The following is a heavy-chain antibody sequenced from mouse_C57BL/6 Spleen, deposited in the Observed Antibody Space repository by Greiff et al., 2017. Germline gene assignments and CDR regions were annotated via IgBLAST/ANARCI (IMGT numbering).Heavy chain of an antibody. J-gene: IGHJ4*01. CDR2: IYPGDGDT. CDR3: ARRGDFYYAMDY. V-gene: IGHV1-82*01. CDR1: GYAFSSSW. Sequence: QVQLKQSGPELVKPGASVKISCKASGYAFSSSWMNWVKQRPGKGLEWIGRIYPGDGDTNYNGKVKGKATLTADKSSSTAYMQLSSLTSEDSAVYFCARRGDFYYAMDYWGQGTSVTVSS.